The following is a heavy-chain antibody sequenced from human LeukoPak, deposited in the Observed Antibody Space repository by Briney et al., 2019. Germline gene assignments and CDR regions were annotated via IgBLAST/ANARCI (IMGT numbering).Heavy chain of an antibody. Sequence: ASVKVSCKTSGYTFIGHYIHWVRQAPGQGLEWMGWISAYNGNTNYAQKLQGRVTMTTDTSTSTAYMELRSLRSDDTAVYYCARKWWLPRGYYMDVWGKGTTVTVSS. D-gene: IGHD2-15*01. CDR3: ARKWWLPRGYYMDV. J-gene: IGHJ6*03. CDR1: GYTFIGHY. V-gene: IGHV1-18*04. CDR2: ISAYNGNT.